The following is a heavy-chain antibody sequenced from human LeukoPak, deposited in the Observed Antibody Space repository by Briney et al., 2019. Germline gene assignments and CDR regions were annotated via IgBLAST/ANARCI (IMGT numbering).Heavy chain of an antibody. J-gene: IGHJ4*02. CDR3: AKAPGLRYFDF. CDR1: GFTFSSYA. V-gene: IGHV3-23*01. CDR2: ISGSGGST. Sequence: GGSLRLSCAASGFTFSSYAMSWDRQAPGKRLEWVSAISGSGGSTYYADSVKGRFTISRDNSKNTLYLQMNSLRAEDTAVYYCAKAPGLRYFDFWGQGTLVTVSS. D-gene: IGHD3-9*01.